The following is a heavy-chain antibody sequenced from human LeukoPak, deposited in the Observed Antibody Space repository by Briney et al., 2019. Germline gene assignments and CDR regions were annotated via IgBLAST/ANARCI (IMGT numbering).Heavy chain of an antibody. D-gene: IGHD2-2*01. CDR1: GFTFSSDS. V-gene: IGHV3-23*01. J-gene: IGHJ3*02. Sequence: GGSLRLSCVASGFTFSSDSMNWVRQAPGKGLEWVSAISGSGGSTYYADSVKGRFTISRDNSKNTLYLQMNSLRAEDTAVYYCAKGVCSSTSCYAGDAFDIWGQGTMVTVSS. CDR2: ISGSGGST. CDR3: AKGVCSSTSCYAGDAFDI.